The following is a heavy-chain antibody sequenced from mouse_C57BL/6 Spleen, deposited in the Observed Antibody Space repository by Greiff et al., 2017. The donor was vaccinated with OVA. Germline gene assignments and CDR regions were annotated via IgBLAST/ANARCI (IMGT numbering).Heavy chain of an antibody. CDR3: AREDSHYYGSSPAWFAY. CDR2: INPYNGGT. Sequence: VQLQQSGPVLVKPGASVKMSCKASGYTFTDYYMNWVKQSHGKSLEWIGVINPYNGGTSYNQKFKGKATLTVDKSSSTAYMELNSLTSEDSAVYYCAREDSHYYGSSPAWFAYWGQGTLVTVSA. CDR1: GYTFTDYY. J-gene: IGHJ3*01. V-gene: IGHV1-19*01. D-gene: IGHD1-1*01.